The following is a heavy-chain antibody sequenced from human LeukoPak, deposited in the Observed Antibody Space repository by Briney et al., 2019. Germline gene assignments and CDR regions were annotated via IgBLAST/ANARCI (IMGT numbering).Heavy chain of an antibody. Sequence: SETLSLTCGVSGHSFSSDSFWGWIRQPPGQGLEWIGIIYYNGSTYYNPSLKSRVTISVGTSKNQFSLKLSSVTAADIAVYYCATGKVFPTYDFWSGPIDYWGQGTLVTVSS. CDR1: GHSFSSDSF. J-gene: IGHJ4*02. CDR3: ATGKVFPTYDFWSGPIDY. D-gene: IGHD3-3*01. CDR2: IYYNGST. V-gene: IGHV4-38-2*01.